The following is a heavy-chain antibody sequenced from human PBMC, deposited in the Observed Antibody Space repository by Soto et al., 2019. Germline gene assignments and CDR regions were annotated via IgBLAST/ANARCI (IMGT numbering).Heavy chain of an antibody. D-gene: IGHD1-1*01. CDR2: IRYDGSNE. CDR1: GFIFSSYG. CDR3: ASQDVEPPPYHFDQ. V-gene: IGHV3-33*01. J-gene: IGHJ4*02. Sequence: QVQLVESGGGVDQPGRSLRLSCAASGFIFSSYGMHWVRQAPVKGLEWVSIIRYDGSNEEYTESVKGRFTISRDNSRNTLYLQMKSLRAEDTAVYYYASQDVEPPPYHFDQWGQGTLVTVSS.